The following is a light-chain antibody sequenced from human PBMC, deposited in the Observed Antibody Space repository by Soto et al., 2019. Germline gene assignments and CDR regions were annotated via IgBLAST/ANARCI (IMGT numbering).Light chain of an antibody. CDR1: SSNTGINT. CDR3: AAWDDSLNGLYV. V-gene: IGLV1-44*01. J-gene: IGLJ1*01. Sequence: QSVLTQPPSASGTPGQRVTISCSVSSSNTGINTVNWYQQVPGTAPKLLIYTDNQRPSGVPDRFSGSKSGTSASLAISGLQSEDEADYYCAAWDDSLNGLYVFGTGTKVTVL. CDR2: TDN.